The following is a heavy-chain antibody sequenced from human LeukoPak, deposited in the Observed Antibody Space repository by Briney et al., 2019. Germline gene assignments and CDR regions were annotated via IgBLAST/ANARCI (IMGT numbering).Heavy chain of an antibody. CDR2: IKQDGNEK. CDR3: VGGGH. Sequence: GGSLRLSCAASGFTFSFSRMNWVRQAPGKGLEWVANIKQDGNEKNYVDSVKGRLTISRDNAKNTLYLQMNSLRAADTAVYNCVGGGHWGQGTLVTVSS. CDR1: GFTFSFSR. V-gene: IGHV3-7*01. J-gene: IGHJ4*02.